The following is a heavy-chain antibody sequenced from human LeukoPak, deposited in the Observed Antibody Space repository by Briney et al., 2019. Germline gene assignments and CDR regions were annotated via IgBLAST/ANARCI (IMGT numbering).Heavy chain of an antibody. CDR3: AKIHDYGPFTDY. V-gene: IGHV3-23*01. Sequence: GGSLRLSCAASGITLSNYAMSWVRQAPGKGLEWVSTISRSGGATYYADSVKGRFTISTDNSKNTLCLQMDSLRAEDTALYYCAKIHDYGPFTDYWGQGTLVTVSS. D-gene: IGHD4-17*01. CDR1: GITLSNYA. J-gene: IGHJ4*02. CDR2: ISRSGGAT.